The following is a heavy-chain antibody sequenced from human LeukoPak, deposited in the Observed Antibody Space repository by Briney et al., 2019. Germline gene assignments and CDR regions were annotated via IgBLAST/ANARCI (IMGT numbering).Heavy chain of an antibody. Sequence: GGSLRLSCAASGFSFSSHWVHWVRQAPGKGLVWVSRISDDGSYTSNVDSVKGRFTISRDNVNNMLYLHMNSLRAEDTAVYYCARWSYVYVWGSYKWLDPWGQGTLVTVSS. CDR3: ARWSYVYVWGSYKWLDP. J-gene: IGHJ5*02. CDR2: ISDDGSYT. V-gene: IGHV3-74*01. CDR1: GFSFSSHW. D-gene: IGHD3-16*01.